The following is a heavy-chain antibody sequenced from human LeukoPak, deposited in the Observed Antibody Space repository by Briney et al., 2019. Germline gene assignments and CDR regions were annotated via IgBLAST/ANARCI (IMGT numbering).Heavy chain of an antibody. CDR1: GFTFSSYA. CDR3: AKDLDRFGPFDY. CDR2: ISGSGGTT. Sequence: GGSLRLSCAASGFTFSSYAMSWVRQAPGKGLEWVSAISGSGGTTYYADSVKGRFTVSRDNSRNTLYLQINSLRAEDTAVYYCAKDLDRFGPFDYWGQGTLVIVSS. J-gene: IGHJ4*02. D-gene: IGHD3-10*01. V-gene: IGHV3-23*01.